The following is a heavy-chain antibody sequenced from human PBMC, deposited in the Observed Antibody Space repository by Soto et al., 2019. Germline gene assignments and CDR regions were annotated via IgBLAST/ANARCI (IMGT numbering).Heavy chain of an antibody. V-gene: IGHV4-30-4*01. D-gene: IGHD3-3*01. CDR3: ARVGYDFWSGYSLFDP. J-gene: IGHJ5*02. CDR1: GGSISSGDYY. CDR2: IYYSGST. Sequence: QVQLQESGPGLVKPSQTLSLTCTVSGGSISSGDYYWSWIRQPPGKGLEWIGYIYYSGSTYYNPSLKSRVTISVDTSKNQSSLKLSSVTAADTAVYYCARVGYDFWSGYSLFDPWGQGTLVTVSS.